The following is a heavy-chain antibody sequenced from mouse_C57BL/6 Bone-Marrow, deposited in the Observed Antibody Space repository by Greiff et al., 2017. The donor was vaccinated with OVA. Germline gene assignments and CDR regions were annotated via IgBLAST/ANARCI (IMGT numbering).Heavy chain of an antibody. CDR2: ISSGGSYT. V-gene: IGHV5-6*01. J-gene: IGHJ3*01. CDR3: ALGYYGASFAY. Sequence: EVKLQESGGDLVKPGGSLKLSCAASGFTFSSYGMSWVRQTPDKRLEWVATISSGGSYTYYPDSVKGRFTISRDNAKNTLYLQMSSLKSEDTAMYYCALGYYGASFAYWGQGTLVTVSA. D-gene: IGHD1-1*01. CDR1: GFTFSSYG.